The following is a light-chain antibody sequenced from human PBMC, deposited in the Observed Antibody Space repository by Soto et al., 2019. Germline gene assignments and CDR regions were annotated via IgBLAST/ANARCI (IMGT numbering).Light chain of an antibody. CDR3: QQLKSFPLT. CDR2: KAS. Sequence: DIQMTQSPSALSASVGDRVTITCRASQSLDKSLAWYQQKPGKAPKLLVYKASSLESGVPSRFSGSGFGTEFTLTISNLSPDDFASYYCQQLKSFPLTFGQGTRLETK. V-gene: IGKV1-5*03. CDR1: QSLDKS. J-gene: IGKJ5*01.